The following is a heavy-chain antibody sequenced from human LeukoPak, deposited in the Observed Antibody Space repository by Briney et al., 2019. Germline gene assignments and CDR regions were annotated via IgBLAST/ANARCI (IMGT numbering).Heavy chain of an antibody. V-gene: IGHV3-30*02. D-gene: IGHD3-9*01. CDR2: IRYDGSNK. CDR3: AKDASGRYFDWLWREVDY. Sequence: GGSLRLSCAASGFTFSSYGMHWVRQAPGKGLEWVAFIRYDGSNKYYADSVKGRFTISRGNSKNTLYLQMNSLRAEDTAVYYCAKDASGRYFDWLWREVDYWGQGTLVTVSS. CDR1: GFTFSSYG. J-gene: IGHJ4*02.